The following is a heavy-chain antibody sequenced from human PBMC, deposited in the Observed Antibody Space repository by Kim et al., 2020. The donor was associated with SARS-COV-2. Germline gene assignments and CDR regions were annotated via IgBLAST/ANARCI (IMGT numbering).Heavy chain of an antibody. D-gene: IGHD4-4*01. Sequence: DNPSLKSRLTISLDTSKNQFSLMLSSVTAADTALYYCARRYDYINYRWFDPWGQGILVTVSA. CDR3: ARRYDYINYRWFDP. V-gene: IGHV4-30-4*05. J-gene: IGHJ5*02.